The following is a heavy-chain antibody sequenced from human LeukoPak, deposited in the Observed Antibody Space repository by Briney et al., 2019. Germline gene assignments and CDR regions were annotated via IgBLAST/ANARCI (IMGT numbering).Heavy chain of an antibody. V-gene: IGHV1-69*05. CDR2: IIPIFGPA. J-gene: IGHJ4*02. CDR3: ARFRDGYNYGYFDY. CDR1: GGTFNSYA. D-gene: IGHD5-24*01. Sequence: SVKVSCKTSGGTFNSYAISWVRQAPGQGLEWIGGIIPIFGPANYAQKFQGRVTITTDESTSTAYMELSSLRSEDTAVYYCARFRDGYNYGYFDYWGQGTLVTVSS.